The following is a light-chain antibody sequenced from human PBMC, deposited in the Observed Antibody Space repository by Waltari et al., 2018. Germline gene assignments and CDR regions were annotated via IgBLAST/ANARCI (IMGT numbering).Light chain of an antibody. V-gene: IGLV2-23*02. Sequence: QSALTQPASVSGSPGQSITISCTGTSNNVGRYDLVSWYQFRPGEVPKLLIYEVINRPSGVSDRFPGSKSDNTASLTISRLQAEDEAAYYCCSYAGSAPRLVFGGGTNLTVL. CDR2: EVI. CDR3: CSYAGSAPRLV. CDR1: SNNVGRYDL. J-gene: IGLJ3*02.